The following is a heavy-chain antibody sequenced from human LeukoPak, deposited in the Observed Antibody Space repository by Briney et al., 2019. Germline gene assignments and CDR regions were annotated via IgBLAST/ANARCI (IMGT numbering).Heavy chain of an antibody. Sequence: ASVXVSCKSSGYTFTGYYMHWVRQAPGQGLEWMGRINPNSGGTNYAQKFQGRVTMTRDTSISTAYMELSRLRSDDTAVYYCARESIAVAGVWGQGTLVTVSS. D-gene: IGHD6-19*01. CDR2: INPNSGGT. CDR3: ARESIAVAGV. J-gene: IGHJ4*02. CDR1: GYTFTGYY. V-gene: IGHV1-2*06.